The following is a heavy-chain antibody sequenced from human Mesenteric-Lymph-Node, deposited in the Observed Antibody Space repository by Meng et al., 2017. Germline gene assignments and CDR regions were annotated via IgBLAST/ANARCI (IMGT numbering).Heavy chain of an antibody. CDR2: ISDNGGGT. D-gene: IGHD1-14*01. Sequence: EVQLLESGGGLVQPGGSLRLSCAASGFTFSSYAMSWVRQAPGKGLEWVSTISDNGGGTYYADSVKGRFTISRDNSKNTLYLQMNSLRAEDTAVYFCAKEAVTGIYYFDYWGQGTLVTVSS. J-gene: IGHJ4*02. V-gene: IGHV3-23*01. CDR1: GFTFSSYA. CDR3: AKEAVTGIYYFDY.